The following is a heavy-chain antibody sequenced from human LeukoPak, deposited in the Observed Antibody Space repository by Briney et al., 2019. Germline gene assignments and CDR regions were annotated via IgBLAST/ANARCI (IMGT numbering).Heavy chain of an antibody. Sequence: ASVRVSCKASGGTFSSYTISWVRQAPGQGLEWMGRIIPILGIANYAQKFQGRVTITADKSTSTAYMELSSLRSEDTAVYYCARARLHDAFDIWGQGTMVTVSS. V-gene: IGHV1-69*02. CDR3: ARARLHDAFDI. CDR2: IIPILGIA. J-gene: IGHJ3*02. CDR1: GGTFSSYT.